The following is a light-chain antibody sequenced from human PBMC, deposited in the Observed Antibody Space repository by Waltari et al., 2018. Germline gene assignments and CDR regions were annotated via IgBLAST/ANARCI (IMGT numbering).Light chain of an antibody. CDR2: RQE. CDR1: SSNIGRNA. Sequence: QSVLTQPPSASGTPGQRVTISCSGSSSNIGRNALNWYQHLPGTAPTLLSYRQEQRAPGVPDRFSGSKSGTSASLAISGLQSEDEADYYCGAWDDRLNVYVFGTGTRVTVL. V-gene: IGLV1-44*01. CDR3: GAWDDRLNVYV. J-gene: IGLJ1*01.